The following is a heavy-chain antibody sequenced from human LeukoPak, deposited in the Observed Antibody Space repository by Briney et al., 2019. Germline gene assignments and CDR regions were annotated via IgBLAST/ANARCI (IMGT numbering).Heavy chain of an antibody. J-gene: IGHJ4*02. D-gene: IGHD2-2*01. CDR1: GYSFTSYW. CDR2: IYPGDSDT. CDR3: AXXXFNCXXXXCYQY. V-gene: IGHV5-51*01. Sequence: GESLKISCKGSGYSFTSYWIGWVRQMPGKGLEWMGIIYPGDSDTRYXPSFXGQVTISADKSIGTAYLQWSSLKASDTAMYYCAXXXFNCXXXXCYQYWGQGTLVTVSS.